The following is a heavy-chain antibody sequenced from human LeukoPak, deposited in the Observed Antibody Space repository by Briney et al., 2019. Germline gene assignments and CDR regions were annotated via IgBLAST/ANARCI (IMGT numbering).Heavy chain of an antibody. CDR2: ISSSGSSV. V-gene: IGHV3-48*02. J-gene: IGHJ4*02. Sequence: GGSLRLSCAASGFTFSSYAMHWVRQAPGKGLEWVSYISSSGSSVYYADSVKGRFTISRDNAKNSLHLQMNSLRDEDTAVYYCARESQGDHVDYWGQGTLLTVSS. CDR3: ARESQGDHVDY. CDR1: GFTFSSYA. D-gene: IGHD2-21*02.